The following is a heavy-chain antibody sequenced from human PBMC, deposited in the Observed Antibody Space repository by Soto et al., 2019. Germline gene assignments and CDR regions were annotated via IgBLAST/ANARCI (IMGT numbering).Heavy chain of an antibody. CDR2: ISGSGGST. CDR1: GFNFNNYA. J-gene: IGHJ4*02. D-gene: IGHD2-21*01. V-gene: IGHV3-23*01. Sequence: EVQLLESGGGSVQPGGSLSLSCEASGFNFNNYAMTWVRQAPGRGLEWVSIISGSGGSTYFADSVKGRFTISRDNSKNTLYLQMNSLRADDTAVYYCARALVEVIVEFNFDYWGQGTLVTVSS. CDR3: ARALVEVIVEFNFDY.